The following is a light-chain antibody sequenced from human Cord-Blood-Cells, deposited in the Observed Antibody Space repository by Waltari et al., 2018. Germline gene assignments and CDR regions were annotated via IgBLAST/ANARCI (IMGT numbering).Light chain of an antibody. CDR1: SSDVGGYNY. CDR3: SSYTSSSTLGV. Sequence: QSALTQPASVSGSPGQSITISCTGTSSDVGGYNYVSWSQQHPGKAPKLMIYDVSNRPSGVSNRFSGSKSGNTASLTISGLQAEDEADYYCSSYTSSSTLGVFGTGTKVTVL. CDR2: DVS. V-gene: IGLV2-14*01. J-gene: IGLJ1*01.